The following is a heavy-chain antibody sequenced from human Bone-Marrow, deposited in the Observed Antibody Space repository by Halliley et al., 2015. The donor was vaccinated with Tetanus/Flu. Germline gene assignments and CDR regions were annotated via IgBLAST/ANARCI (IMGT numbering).Heavy chain of an antibody. CDR1: GDSISSSS. J-gene: IGHJ2*01. V-gene: IGHV4-59*08. D-gene: IGHD7-27*01. CDR2: MYQIGST. CDR3: ARLGLFAYATTWGVAPRTWYFDI. Sequence: TLSLTCTVSGDSISSSSWSWIRQPPGKGLEWIGNMYQIGSTYYNLSLKSRVTISLDTSKKQFSLRLTSLTAADTAVYFCARLGLFAYATTWGVAPRTWYFDIWGRGTLVTVSS.